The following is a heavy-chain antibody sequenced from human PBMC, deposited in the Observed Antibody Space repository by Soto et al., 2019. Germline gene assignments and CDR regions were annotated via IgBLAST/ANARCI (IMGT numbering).Heavy chain of an antibody. J-gene: IGHJ6*02. V-gene: IGHV3-7*01. CDR2: IKQDGSEK. CDR1: GFTFGSNW. D-gene: IGHD3-9*01. Sequence: GGSLRLSXAASGFTFGSNWMSWVSQAPGEGLEWVANIKQDGSEKYYVDSVKGRFTISRDNAKNSLYLQMNSLRAEVTAVYYCARDEVLRYFDWLAHYYYGMDVWGQGTTVTVSS. CDR3: ARDEVLRYFDWLAHYYYGMDV.